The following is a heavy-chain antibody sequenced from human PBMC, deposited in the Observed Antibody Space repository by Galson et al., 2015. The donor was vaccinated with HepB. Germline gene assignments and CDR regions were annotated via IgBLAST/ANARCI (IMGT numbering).Heavy chain of an antibody. CDR3: ARDLQHYYDSSGYPYGMDV. CDR1: GGTFSSYT. V-gene: IGHV1-69*04. D-gene: IGHD3-22*01. J-gene: IGHJ6*02. Sequence: SVKVSCKASGGTFSSYTISWVRQAPGQGLEWMGRIIPILGIANYAQKFQGRVTITADKSTSTAYMELSSLRSEDTAVYYCARDLQHYYDSSGYPYGMDVWGQGTTVTVSS. CDR2: IIPILGIA.